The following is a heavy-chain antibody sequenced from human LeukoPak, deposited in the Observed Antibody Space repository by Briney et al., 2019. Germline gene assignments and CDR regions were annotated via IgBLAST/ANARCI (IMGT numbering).Heavy chain of an antibody. Sequence: GGSLRLSCAVSGFTFSSYEMNWVRQAPGTGLEWVSYFSSRGTTIYYVGSAKVRSTSSRDNAKNTLYLQMNIRTAEDTALNYCARVGSGVHMDVWSQGTTVTVSS. V-gene: IGHV3-48*03. D-gene: IGHD2-15*01. J-gene: IGHJ6*02. CDR1: GFTFSSYE. CDR2: FSSRGTTI. CDR3: ARVGSGVHMDV.